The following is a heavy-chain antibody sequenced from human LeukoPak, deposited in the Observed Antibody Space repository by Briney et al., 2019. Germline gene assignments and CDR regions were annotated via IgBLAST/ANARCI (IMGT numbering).Heavy chain of an antibody. Sequence: SVKVSCKASGGTFSSYAISWVRQAPGQGLEWMGGIIPIFGTANYAQKFQGRVTITTDESTSTAYMELRSLRSDDTAVYYCARESSGYDLSRILNYWGQGTLVTVSS. D-gene: IGHD5-12*01. CDR2: IIPIFGTA. J-gene: IGHJ4*02. CDR1: GGTFSSYA. V-gene: IGHV1-69*05. CDR3: ARESSGYDLSRILNY.